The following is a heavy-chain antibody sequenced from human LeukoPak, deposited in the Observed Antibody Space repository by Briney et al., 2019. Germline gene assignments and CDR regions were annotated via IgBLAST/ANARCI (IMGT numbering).Heavy chain of an antibody. CDR2: INHSGST. V-gene: IGHV4-34*01. D-gene: IGHD2-15*01. CDR1: GGSFSGYY. CDR3: ARRLLGYCSGGSCYSGYFQH. J-gene: IGHJ1*01. Sequence: ASETLSLTCAVYGGSFSGYYWSWIRQPPGKGLEWIGEINHSGSTNSNPSLKSRVTISVDTSKNQFSLKLSSVTAADTAMYYCARRLLGYCSGGSCYSGYFQHWGQGTLVTVSS.